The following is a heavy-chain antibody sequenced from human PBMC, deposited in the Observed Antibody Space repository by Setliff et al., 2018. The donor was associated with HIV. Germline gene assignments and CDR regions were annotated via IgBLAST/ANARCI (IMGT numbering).Heavy chain of an antibody. J-gene: IGHJ3*02. V-gene: IGHV7-4-1*02. D-gene: IGHD3-16*02. CDR2: INTNTGNP. CDR3: ARGLRSYDYVWGSYPHIHDAFDI. CDR1: GYTFTTYG. Sequence: ASVKVSCKASGYTFTTYGMNWVRQAPGQGLEWMGWINTNTGNPTYAQGFTGRFVFSLDTSVSTAYLQISSLKAEDTAVYYCARGLRSYDYVWGSYPHIHDAFDIWGQGTMVTVSS.